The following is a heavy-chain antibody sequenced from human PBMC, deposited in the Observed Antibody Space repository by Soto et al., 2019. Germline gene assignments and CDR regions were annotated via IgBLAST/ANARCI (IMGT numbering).Heavy chain of an antibody. J-gene: IGHJ4*02. D-gene: IGHD2-21*02. CDR1: GYPFTDYF. CDR2: ISLYHHST. V-gene: IGHV1-46*01. Sequence: QAQLVQSGAEGKKPGASVRVSCKTSGYPFTDYFIHWVRQAPGQGLEWMGIISLYHHSTSYAQKFQGRLTVTADTSTTTVYMDLSSQTSEDSAVYWCARELYSCGGDCPYYMDYWGQGTLVTVSS. CDR3: ARELYSCGGDCPYYMDY.